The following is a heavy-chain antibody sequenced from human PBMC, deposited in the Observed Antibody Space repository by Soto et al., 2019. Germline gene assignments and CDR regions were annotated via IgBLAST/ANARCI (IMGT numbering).Heavy chain of an antibody. Sequence: SETLSLTCTVSGGSVSSGSYYWSWIRQPPGKGLEWIGYIYYTGSTYYNPSLKSRLTISVDTSKNQFSLKLTSVTAADTAVYFRPRYQKGLFDFWGPGTLVTVSS. CDR1: GGSVSSGSYY. V-gene: IGHV4-61*01. CDR3: PRYQKGLFDF. CDR2: IYYTGST. D-gene: IGHD2-2*01. J-gene: IGHJ4*02.